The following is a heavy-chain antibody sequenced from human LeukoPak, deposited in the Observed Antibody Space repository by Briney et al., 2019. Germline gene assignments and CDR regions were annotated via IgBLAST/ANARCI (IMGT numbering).Heavy chain of an antibody. D-gene: IGHD6-19*01. Sequence: ASVKVSCKASGYTFTGYYMHWVRQAPGQGLEWMGWINPNSGGTNYAQKFQGWVTMTRDTSISTAYMELSRLRSDGTAVYYCARGMSPGPGGSGSPYFDYWGQGTLVTVSS. CDR3: ARGMSPGPGGSGSPYFDY. V-gene: IGHV1-2*04. J-gene: IGHJ4*02. CDR2: INPNSGGT. CDR1: GYTFTGYY.